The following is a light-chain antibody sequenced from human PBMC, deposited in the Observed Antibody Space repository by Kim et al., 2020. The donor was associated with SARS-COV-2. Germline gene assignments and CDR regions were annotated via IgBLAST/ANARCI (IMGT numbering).Light chain of an antibody. Sequence: EIVLTQSPGTLSLSPGERATLSCRASQSISSTYLACYQQKPGQAPRLLIYDTSSRATGIPGRFSGRGSGKDFTLTISRLEHEDFEVYYCQKYDKAPSTFGGGTKVDIK. V-gene: IGKV3-20*01. CDR1: QSISSTY. CDR2: DTS. CDR3: QKYDKAPST. J-gene: IGKJ4*01.